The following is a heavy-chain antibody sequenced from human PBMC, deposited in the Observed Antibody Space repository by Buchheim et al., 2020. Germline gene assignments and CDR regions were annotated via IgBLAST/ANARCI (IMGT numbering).Heavy chain of an antibody. Sequence: QVHLVESGGGVVQPGRSLRLSCVPSGFSFSSYSMHWVRHAPGKGLEWVAVSPYLGTNEHYADSVGGRLTLPRENSKNTLYLQMDNLRTENTAVYYCARDSMVDGFYFDYWGRGTL. V-gene: IGHV3-30-3*01. D-gene: IGHD3-10*01. CDR2: SPYLGTNE. CDR1: GFSFSSYS. CDR3: ARDSMVDGFYFDY. J-gene: IGHJ4*02.